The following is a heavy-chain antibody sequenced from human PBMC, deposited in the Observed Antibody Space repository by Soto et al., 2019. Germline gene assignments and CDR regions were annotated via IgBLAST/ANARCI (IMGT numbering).Heavy chain of an antibody. D-gene: IGHD6-13*01. CDR3: AQDLGSSWYHYNSFAP. CDR2: IGSGSP. V-gene: IGHV3-23*01. J-gene: IGHJ5*02. CDR1: GFTFSGYA. Sequence: EVQLLESGGGLVQPGGSLRLSCAASGFTFSGYAMSWVRQAPGKGLEWVSAIGSGSPFYADSVKGRFTISRDNANSMLYLHMNSLRADDTAVYFCAQDLGSSWYHYNSFAPGGQGSRVTVSS.